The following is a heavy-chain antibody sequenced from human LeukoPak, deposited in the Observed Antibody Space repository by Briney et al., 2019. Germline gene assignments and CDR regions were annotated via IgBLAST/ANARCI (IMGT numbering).Heavy chain of an antibody. D-gene: IGHD6-25*01. J-gene: IGHJ4*02. Sequence: GGSLRLSCEASGFSLSTYFVGWIRQAPGKGLEWVSYITNTGRSTNYADAVKGRFTISRDNAKQSVYLEMTDLRAEDTAVYYCAREASGNYHVFDSWGQGTLVTVSS. CDR2: ITNTGRST. CDR3: AREASGNYHVFDS. V-gene: IGHV3-11*04. CDR1: GFSLSTYF.